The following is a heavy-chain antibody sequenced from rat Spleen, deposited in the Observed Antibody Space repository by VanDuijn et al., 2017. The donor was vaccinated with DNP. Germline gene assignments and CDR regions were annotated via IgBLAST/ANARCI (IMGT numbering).Heavy chain of an antibody. Sequence: EVQLVESGGDLVQPGTSLKLSCVASGFTFKNYWMTWIRQVPGKGLEWVASIPDSGASTYYPDSVRGRFTISKDNAENTLYLQMNSLRSEDTATYYCARAKDRYNPLDDWGQGVMVTVSS. CDR2: IPDSGAST. V-gene: IGHV5-31*01. J-gene: IGHJ2*01. D-gene: IGHD1-5*01. CDR3: ARAKDRYNPLDD. CDR1: GFTFKNYW.